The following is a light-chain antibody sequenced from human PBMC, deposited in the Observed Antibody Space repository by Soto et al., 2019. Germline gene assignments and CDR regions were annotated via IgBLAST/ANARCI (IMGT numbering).Light chain of an antibody. CDR3: ELRSNCTPFP. V-gene: IGKV3-11*01. CDR2: DAS. Sequence: EIVLTQSPATLSLSPGERATLSCRSSASVSSYLAWYQQKPGQAPRLLIYDASHRATCIPARFSGSWSGTDFTLTSSSLEPEGFAVDYCELRSNCTPFPFGQAIMLVIK. J-gene: IGKJ2*01. CDR1: ASVSSY.